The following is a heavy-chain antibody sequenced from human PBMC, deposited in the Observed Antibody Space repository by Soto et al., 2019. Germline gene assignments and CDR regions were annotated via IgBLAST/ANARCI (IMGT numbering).Heavy chain of an antibody. CDR3: AKYRWGDILSGTYRGGWFDP. J-gene: IGHJ5*02. V-gene: IGHV3-30*18. CDR1: GFTFRSYG. D-gene: IGHD3-9*01. Sequence: QVQLVESGGGVVQPGRSLRLSCAASGFTFRSYGMHWVRQAPGKGLEWVAVISYDGSNKYHADSVKGRFTIASDNSKNTLYMQMNSLRAEDTAVYYCAKYRWGDILSGTYRGGWFDPWGQGTVVTVSS. CDR2: ISYDGSNK.